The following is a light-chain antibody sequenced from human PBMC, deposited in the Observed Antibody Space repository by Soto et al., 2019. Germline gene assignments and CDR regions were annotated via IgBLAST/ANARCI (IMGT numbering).Light chain of an antibody. Sequence: DIQMTQSPSSLSASIGDRVTITCRASQSISTHLNWYQQKPGKAPKVVIYAAFSLQNGVPSRFSGSGSGTDFTLTINSLQPEDFATYYCQQSYSRPRTFGQGTKVDIK. CDR1: QSISTH. CDR3: QQSYSRPRT. CDR2: AAF. V-gene: IGKV1-39*01. J-gene: IGKJ1*01.